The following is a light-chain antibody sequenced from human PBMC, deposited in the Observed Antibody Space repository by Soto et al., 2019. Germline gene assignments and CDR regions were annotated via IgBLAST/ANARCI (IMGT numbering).Light chain of an antibody. Sequence: EIVMTQSPATLSVSPGETATLSCRASQSVSSNLAWYQQKPGQAPRLLIYGASSRATGIPDRFSGSGSGTDFTLTISRLEPEDFAVYHCQQYVSIPLTFGGGTKVDIK. J-gene: IGKJ4*01. CDR1: QSVSSN. CDR3: QQYVSIPLT. CDR2: GAS. V-gene: IGKV3-20*01.